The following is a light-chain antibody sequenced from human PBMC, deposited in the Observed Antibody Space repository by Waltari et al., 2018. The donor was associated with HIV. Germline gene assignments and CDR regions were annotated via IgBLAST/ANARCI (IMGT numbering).Light chain of an antibody. CDR2: EVS. Sequence: QSALTQPASVSGSPGQSITISCTGTSSDVGGYNYVSWYQQHPGKAPKLMIYEVSKRPSGVSNRFSGSKSGNTSSLTISGLQAEDEADDYCSSYTSSSTLVVFGGGTKLTVL. V-gene: IGLV2-14*01. CDR3: SSYTSSSTLVV. CDR1: SSDVGGYNY. J-gene: IGLJ2*01.